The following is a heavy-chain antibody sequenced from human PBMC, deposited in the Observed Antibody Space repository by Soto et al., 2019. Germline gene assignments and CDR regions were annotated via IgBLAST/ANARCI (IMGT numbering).Heavy chain of an antibody. CDR2: IYYSGST. Sequence: QVKLQESGPGLVKLSQTLSLTCIVSGGPISTGGNSWSWIRQHPGKGLEWIGYIYYSGSTYYNPSLKSRVTISVDTSKNQFSLKLSSVTAADTAVYYCAREPLTWGQGTLVTVSS. CDR3: AREPLT. CDR1: GGPISTGGNS. V-gene: IGHV4-31*03. J-gene: IGHJ4*02.